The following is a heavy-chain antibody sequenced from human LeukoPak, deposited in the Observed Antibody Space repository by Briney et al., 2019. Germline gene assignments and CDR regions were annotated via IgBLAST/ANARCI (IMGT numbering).Heavy chain of an antibody. Sequence: NPSETLSLTCTVSGGSISSYYWSWIRQPPGKGLEWIGYIYYSGSTNYNPSLKSRVTISVDTSKNQFSLKLSSVTAADTAVYYCARAKGVRYYDSSGLFDYWGQGTLVTVFS. J-gene: IGHJ4*02. D-gene: IGHD3-22*01. CDR1: GGSISSYY. CDR3: ARAKGVRYYDSSGLFDY. CDR2: IYYSGST. V-gene: IGHV4-59*01.